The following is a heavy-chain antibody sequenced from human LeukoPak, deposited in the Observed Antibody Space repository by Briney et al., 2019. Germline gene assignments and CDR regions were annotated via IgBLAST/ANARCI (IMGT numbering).Heavy chain of an antibody. CDR1: GFTFDDYG. V-gene: IGHV3-20*04. J-gene: IGHJ4*02. CDR2: INWNGGST. CDR3: ARGGAYDYVWGSYRHDY. Sequence: GGSLRLSCAASGFTFDDYGMSWVRQAPGKGLEWVSGINWNGGSTGYADSVKGRFTISRDNAKNSLYLQMNSLRAEDTAVYYCARGGAYDYVWGSYRHDYWGQGTLVTVSS. D-gene: IGHD3-16*02.